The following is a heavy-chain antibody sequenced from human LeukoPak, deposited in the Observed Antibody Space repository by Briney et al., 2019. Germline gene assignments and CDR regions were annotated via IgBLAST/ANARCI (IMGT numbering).Heavy chain of an antibody. D-gene: IGHD6-13*01. CDR2: IYYSGST. V-gene: IGHV4-59*01. CDR3: ASHIAAAGTEPDY. Sequence: SEILSLTCAVYGGSFIGYYWSWIRQPPGKGLEWIGYIYYSGSTNYNPSLKSRVTISVDTSKNQFSLKLSSVTAADTAVYYCASHIAAAGTEPDYWGQGTLVTVSS. CDR1: GGSFIGYY. J-gene: IGHJ4*02.